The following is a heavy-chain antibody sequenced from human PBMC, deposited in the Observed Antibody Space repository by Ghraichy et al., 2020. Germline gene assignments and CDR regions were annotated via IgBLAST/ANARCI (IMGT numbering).Heavy chain of an antibody. CDR1: GFIFGNTA. V-gene: IGHV3-23*01. D-gene: IGHD3-9*01. CDR2: IVDSGDTT. J-gene: IGHJ4*02. Sequence: GGSLRLSCEASGFIFGNTAMSWVRQAPGKGLEWVSTIVDSGDTTYYANSVKGRFTISRDNSKHTLYLQMSSLKAEDTAIYYCAKGAGVFYDTLTRYRISDYLASLGQGARVPGSS. CDR3: AKGAGVFYDTLTRYRISDYLAS.